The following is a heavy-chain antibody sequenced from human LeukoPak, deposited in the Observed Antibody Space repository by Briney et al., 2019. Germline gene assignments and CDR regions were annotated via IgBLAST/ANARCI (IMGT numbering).Heavy chain of an antibody. CDR3: TRDQRLELHYYYYYGMDV. V-gene: IGHV3-49*03. J-gene: IGHJ6*02. CDR1: GFTFGDYA. CDR2: IRSKAYGGTT. Sequence: GGSLRLSCTASGFTFGDYAMSWFRQAPGKGLEWVGFIRSKAYGGTTEYAASVKGRFTISRDDSKSIAYLQMNSLKTEDTAVYYCTRDQRLELHYYYYYGMDVWGQGTTVTVSS. D-gene: IGHD1-7*01.